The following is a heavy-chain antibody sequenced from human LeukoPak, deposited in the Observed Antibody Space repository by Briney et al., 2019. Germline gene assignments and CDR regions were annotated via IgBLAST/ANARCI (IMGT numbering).Heavy chain of an antibody. CDR3: ARLGYDFWSGYYTGNWFDP. Sequence: PSETLSLTCTVSGGSISSYYWSWIRQPPGKGLEWIGYIYYSGSTNYNPSLKSRVTISVDTSKNQFSLKLSSVTAADTAVYYCARLGYDFWSGYYTGNWFDPWGQGTLVTVSS. CDR2: IYYSGST. D-gene: IGHD3-3*01. CDR1: GGSISSYY. J-gene: IGHJ5*02. V-gene: IGHV4-59*08.